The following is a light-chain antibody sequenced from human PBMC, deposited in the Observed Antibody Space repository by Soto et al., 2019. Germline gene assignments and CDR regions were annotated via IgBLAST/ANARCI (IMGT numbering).Light chain of an antibody. V-gene: IGKV1-5*01. CDR3: QQDYNYPWT. J-gene: IGKJ1*01. CDR1: QSVSGW. Sequence: DIQMTQSPSSLSASVGDRVTITCRASQSVSGWLAWYQQKPGEAPKLLIYDASALPRGVPARFSGSGSGTKFTLTIASLQPDDFATYYCQQDYNYPWTFGQGTKVDI. CDR2: DAS.